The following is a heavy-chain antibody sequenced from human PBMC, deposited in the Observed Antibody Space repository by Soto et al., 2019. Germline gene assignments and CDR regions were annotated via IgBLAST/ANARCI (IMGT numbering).Heavy chain of an antibody. D-gene: IGHD3-9*01. CDR3: ARDGVSNYDILTGSSFDY. CDR1: GYTFTSYG. V-gene: IGHV1-18*01. J-gene: IGHJ4*02. CDR2: ISAYNGNT. Sequence: ASVKVSCKASGYTFTSYGISWVRQAPGQGLEWMGWISAYNGNTNYAQKLQGRVTMTTDTSTSTAYMELRSLRSDDTAVYYCARDGVSNYDILTGSSFDYWGQGTLVTVSS.